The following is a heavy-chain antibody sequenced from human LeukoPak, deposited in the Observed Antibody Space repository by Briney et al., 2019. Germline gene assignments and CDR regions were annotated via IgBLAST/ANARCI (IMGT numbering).Heavy chain of an antibody. CDR2: ISDSGSTA. V-gene: IGHV3-23*01. J-gene: IGHJ4*02. CDR1: GFSFSNYA. D-gene: IGHD6-13*01. Sequence: GGSLRLSCGASGFSFSNYAMTWVRQAPGKGLEWVSGISDSGSTAFYADSVKGRFTSSRDNPKNTLYLQMNSLRAEDTAVYYCARGSRRSSSWSDYWGQGTLVTVSS. CDR3: ARGSRRSSSWSDY.